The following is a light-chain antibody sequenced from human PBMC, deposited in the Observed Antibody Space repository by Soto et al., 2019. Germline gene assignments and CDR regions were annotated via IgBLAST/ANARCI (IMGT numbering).Light chain of an antibody. CDR2: TAS. CDR1: QSLSRNY. Sequence: EIVLTQSPGTLSLSPGEGATLSCRASQSLSRNYFAWYQHNPGQAPRLLIYTASHRAPGVASRFSGSGSGTVVALTISRLEPEDFARYHCQHYANSPLKFGQGSKVEI. J-gene: IGKJ1*01. CDR3: QHYANSPLK. V-gene: IGKV3-20*01.